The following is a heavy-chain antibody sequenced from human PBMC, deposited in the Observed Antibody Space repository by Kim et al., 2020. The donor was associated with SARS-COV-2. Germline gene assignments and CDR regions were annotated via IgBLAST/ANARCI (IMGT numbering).Heavy chain of an antibody. Sequence: GGSLRLSCTGSGFPFGTHGMHWVRQAPGQGLEWIGYISSSSTVISYADSVKGRFAISRDNAKNSLYLQMNNFRAEDTAVYYCARAVVLSFLWCDPSGE. J-gene: IGHJ5*02. CDR3: ARAVVLSFLWCDP. CDR2: ISSSSTVI. D-gene: IGHD3-22*01. CDR1: GFPFGTHG. V-gene: IGHV3-48*01.